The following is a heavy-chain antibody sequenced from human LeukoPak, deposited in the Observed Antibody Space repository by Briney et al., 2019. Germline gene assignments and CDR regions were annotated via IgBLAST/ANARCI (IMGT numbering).Heavy chain of an antibody. J-gene: IGHJ4*02. CDR3: ASRNGDFDY. CDR2: IYYSVST. V-gene: IGHV4-39*07. Sequence: PSETLSLTCTVSGVSISSSNSYWGWIRQPPGKGLEWIGSIYYSVSTYYNPSLKSRVTISVDTSKNQFSLKLSSVTAADTAVYYCASRNGDFDYWGQGTLVTVSS. D-gene: IGHD4-17*01. CDR1: GVSISSSNSY.